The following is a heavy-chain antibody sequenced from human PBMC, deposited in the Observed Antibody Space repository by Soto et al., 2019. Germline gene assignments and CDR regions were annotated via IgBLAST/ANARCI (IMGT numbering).Heavy chain of an antibody. CDR3: ARRAPAPTQAISVDYYYMDV. V-gene: IGHV4-39*01. D-gene: IGHD2-2*01. J-gene: IGHJ6*03. CDR1: GGSISSSSYY. CDR2: IYYSGST. Sequence: SETLSLTCTVSGGSISSSSYYWGWIRQPPGKGLEWIGSIYYSGSTYYNPSLKSRVTISVDTSKNQFSLKLSSVTAADTAVYYCARRAPAPTQAISVDYYYMDVWGKGTTVTVSS.